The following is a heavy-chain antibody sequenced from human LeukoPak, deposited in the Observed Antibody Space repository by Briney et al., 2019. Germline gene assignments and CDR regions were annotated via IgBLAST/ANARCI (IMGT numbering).Heavy chain of an antibody. CDR1: GDSISGYY. Sequence: SETLSLTCTVSGDSISGYYWSWIRQPPGKGLEWIGEINHSGSTNYNPSLKSRVTISVDTSKNQFSLKLSSVTAADTAVYYCASGSPAYYYDSSGYRLPYYFDYWGQGTLVTVSS. CDR2: INHSGST. V-gene: IGHV4-34*01. CDR3: ASGSPAYYYDSSGYRLPYYFDY. J-gene: IGHJ4*02. D-gene: IGHD3-22*01.